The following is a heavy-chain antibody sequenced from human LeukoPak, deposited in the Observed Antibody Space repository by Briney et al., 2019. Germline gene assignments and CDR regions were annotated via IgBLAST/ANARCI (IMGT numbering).Heavy chain of an antibody. CDR1: GFTFSSYA. V-gene: IGHV3-23*01. Sequence: GGSLRLSCAASGFTFSSYAMSWVRQAPGKGLEWVSAISGSGGSTYYADSVKGRFTISRDNSKNTLYLQMNSLRAEDTAVYYCAKGAGIVVVPAARGSGYFDYWGQGTLVTVSS. CDR2: ISGSGGST. D-gene: IGHD2-2*01. CDR3: AKGAGIVVVPAARGSGYFDY. J-gene: IGHJ4*02.